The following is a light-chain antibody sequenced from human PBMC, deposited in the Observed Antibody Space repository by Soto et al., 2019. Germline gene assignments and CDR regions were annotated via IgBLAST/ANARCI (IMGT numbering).Light chain of an antibody. Sequence: IVLTQSPGTLSLSPGEGATLSCRSSQYIATSYLAWYQQRRGQAPRLLIYGASSRATGIPDRFSGSGSGTDFTLTISRLEPEDFAVYYCQQYGGSPYTFGRGTTVEIK. J-gene: IGKJ2*01. CDR2: GAS. CDR1: QYIATSY. V-gene: IGKV3-20*01. CDR3: QQYGGSPYT.